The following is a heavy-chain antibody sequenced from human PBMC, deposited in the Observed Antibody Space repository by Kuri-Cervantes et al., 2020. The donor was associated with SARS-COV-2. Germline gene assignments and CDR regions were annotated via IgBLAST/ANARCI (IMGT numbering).Heavy chain of an antibody. D-gene: IGHD1-20*01. V-gene: IGHV3-33*08. CDR1: GFTFSSYG. Sequence: GESLKISCAASGFTFSSYGMHWVRQAPGKGLEWVAVIWYDGSNKYYADSVKGRFTISRDNAKNSLYLQMNSLRAEDTAVYYCARVEWYNWNLFDAFDIWGQGTMVTVSS. J-gene: IGHJ3*02. CDR3: ARVEWYNWNLFDAFDI. CDR2: IWYDGSNK.